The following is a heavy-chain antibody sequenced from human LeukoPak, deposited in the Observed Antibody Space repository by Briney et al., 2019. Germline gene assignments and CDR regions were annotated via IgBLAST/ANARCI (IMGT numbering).Heavy chain of an antibody. CDR2: INPNSGGT. CDR1: GYTFTCYY. V-gene: IGHV1-2*04. J-gene: IGHJ4*02. Sequence: ASVKVSCKASGYTFTCYYIHLVRQAPGQGLEWMGWINPNSGGTNYAQKFQGWVTMTRDTSISTAYMELSRLRSDDTAVYYCARAVAGLFDYWGQGTLVTVSS. CDR3: ARAVAGLFDY. D-gene: IGHD6-19*01.